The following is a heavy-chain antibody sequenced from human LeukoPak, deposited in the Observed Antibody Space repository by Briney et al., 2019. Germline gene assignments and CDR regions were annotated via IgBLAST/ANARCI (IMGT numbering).Heavy chain of an antibody. J-gene: IGHJ6*02. D-gene: IGHD2-8*01. V-gene: IGHV3-30-3*01. Sequence: PGGSLRLSCAASGFTFSSYAMHWVRQAPGKGLEWVAVISYDGSNKYYADSVKGRFTISRDNSKNTLYLQMNSLRAEDTAVYYCARTPGVYYYGMDVWGQGTTVTVSS. CDR3: ARTPGVYYYGMDV. CDR2: ISYDGSNK. CDR1: GFTFSSYA.